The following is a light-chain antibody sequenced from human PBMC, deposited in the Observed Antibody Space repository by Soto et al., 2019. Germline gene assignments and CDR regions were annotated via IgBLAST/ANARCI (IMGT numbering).Light chain of an antibody. Sequence: QSVLTQPPSASGTPGQRVTISCSGSSSNIGSNTVNWYQQLPGTAPKLLIYSNNQRPSGVPDRFSGSKAGTSASLAISGLQSEGEGDYYCAAWDDSLNAHYVFGTGTKLTVL. J-gene: IGLJ1*01. CDR1: SSNIGSNT. V-gene: IGLV1-44*01. CDR2: SNN. CDR3: AAWDDSLNAHYV.